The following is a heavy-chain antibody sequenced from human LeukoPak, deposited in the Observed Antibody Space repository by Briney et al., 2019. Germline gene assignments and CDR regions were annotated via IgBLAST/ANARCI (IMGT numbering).Heavy chain of an antibody. CDR3: ARSTGGNYFDY. J-gene: IGHJ4*02. CDR1: GGSISSGGYS. V-gene: IGHV4-30-2*01. D-gene: IGHD7-27*01. Sequence: SETLSLTCAVSGGSISSGGYSWSWIRQPPGEGLEWIGYIYHSGSTYYNPSLKSRVTISVDRSKNQFSLKLSSVTAADTAVYYCARSTGGNYFDYWGQGTLVTVSS. CDR2: IYHSGST.